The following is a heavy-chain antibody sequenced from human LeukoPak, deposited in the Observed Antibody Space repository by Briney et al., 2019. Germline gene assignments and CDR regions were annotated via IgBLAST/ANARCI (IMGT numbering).Heavy chain of an antibody. V-gene: IGHV4-34*01. Sequence: PSETLSLTCAVYGGSFSGYYWSWIRQPPGKGLAWIAEINHSGSTNYNPSLKSRVTISVDTSKNQFSLDLSSVTAADTAVYYCARVGCSGVNCYSRDFDFWGQGTLVTVSS. CDR3: ARVGCSGVNCYSRDFDF. CDR2: INHSGST. CDR1: GGSFSGYY. J-gene: IGHJ4*02. D-gene: IGHD2-15*01.